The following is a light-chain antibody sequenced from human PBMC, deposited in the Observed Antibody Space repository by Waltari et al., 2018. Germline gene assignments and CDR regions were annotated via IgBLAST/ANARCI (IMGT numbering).Light chain of an antibody. CDR1: GSNLGAGYD. V-gene: IGLV1-40*01. CDR2: GSS. Sequence: QSVLTQPPSVSGAPGQRVSISCTGSGSNLGAGYDVHWYQQHPGKAPKLLIYGSSTRPAGVPDRLLGSQSGTSASLAITALQAEDEAEYYCQSYDTSLSVVFGGGTKLTVL. CDR3: QSYDTSLSVV. J-gene: IGLJ2*01.